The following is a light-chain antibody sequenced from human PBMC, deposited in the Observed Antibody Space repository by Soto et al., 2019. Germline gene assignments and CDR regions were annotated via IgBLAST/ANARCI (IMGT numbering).Light chain of an antibody. CDR3: PRRRTGPRT. CDR2: DAA. J-gene: IGKJ2*01. Sequence: ETVLTQSPATLSMSPGERANLSCRASQSVSNYLAWYQQKPGQAPRLLIYDAANRDNGIPARFSGNRSGRELSLSMSGLEPAGFGVNCCPRRRTGPRTFGQGTKRAI. V-gene: IGKV3-11*02. CDR1: QSVSNY.